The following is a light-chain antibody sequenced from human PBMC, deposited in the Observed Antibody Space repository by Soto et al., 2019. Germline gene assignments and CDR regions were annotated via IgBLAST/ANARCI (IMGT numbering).Light chain of an antibody. V-gene: IGKV3-11*01. CDR1: QSVSSY. CDR3: QHRSNWPST. J-gene: IGKJ4*01. Sequence: EIVLTQSPATLSLSPGERATLSCRASQSVSSYLAWYQQKPGQAPRLLIYDASNRATGIPARFSGCGSGTDFTPTITSLEPEDFAVYYGQHRSNWPSTFGGGTKVEIK. CDR2: DAS.